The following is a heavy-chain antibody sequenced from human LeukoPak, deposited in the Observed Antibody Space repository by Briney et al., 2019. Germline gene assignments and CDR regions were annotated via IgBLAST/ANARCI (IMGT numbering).Heavy chain of an antibody. Sequence: PSETPSLACTVSGGSVSSSCWSWIRQPPGKGLEWIGYIYYSGTTNYNPSLKSRVTISVDTSKNQFSLKLTSVTAADTAVYYCARHLRRAFDIWGQRTMVTVSS. J-gene: IGHJ3*02. CDR1: GGSVSSSC. CDR3: ARHLRRAFDI. D-gene: IGHD3-9*01. CDR2: IYYSGTT. V-gene: IGHV4-59*08.